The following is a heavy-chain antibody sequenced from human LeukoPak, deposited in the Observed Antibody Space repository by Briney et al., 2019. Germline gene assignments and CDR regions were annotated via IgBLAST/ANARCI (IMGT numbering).Heavy chain of an antibody. CDR1: GFSFSNYA. Sequence: GGLRLSCAASGFSFSNYAMSWVRQAPGEGLEWVSGIDRGGGTYYADSVKGRFTISRDISERTLFLQMNNLRAEDTALYYCAKDETISGVNYFYYWGQGTLVTVSS. V-gene: IGHV3-23*01. J-gene: IGHJ4*02. CDR2: IDRGGGT. CDR3: AKDETISGVNYFYY. D-gene: IGHD3-3*01.